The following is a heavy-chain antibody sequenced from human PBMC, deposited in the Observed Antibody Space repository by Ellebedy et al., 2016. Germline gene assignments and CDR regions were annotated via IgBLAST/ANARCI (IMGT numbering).Heavy chain of an antibody. V-gene: IGHV3-11*03. Sequence: GGSLRLXXAASGFTFSDYYMSWIRQAPGKGLEWVSYISSSSSYTNYADSVKGRFTISRDNAKNSLYLQMNSLRVDDTAVYHCASTRTRGMAASADYWGQGTLVTVSS. CDR2: ISSSSSYT. D-gene: IGHD6-13*01. J-gene: IGHJ4*02. CDR3: ASTRTRGMAASADY. CDR1: GFTFSDYY.